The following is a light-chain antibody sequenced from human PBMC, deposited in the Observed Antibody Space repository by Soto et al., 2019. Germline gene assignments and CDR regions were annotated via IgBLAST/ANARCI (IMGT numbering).Light chain of an antibody. CDR3: QQSGRPPWT. J-gene: IGKJ1*01. CDR2: GAS. CDR1: QSVSSSY. Sequence: VLTQSPGKLSLSPGERATLSCRASQSVSSSYLAWYQRKPGQAPRLLIYGASSRATGIPDRFSGSGSGTDFTLTISRLEPEDFAVYYSQQSGRPPWTFGHRTMVDIK. V-gene: IGKV3-20*01.